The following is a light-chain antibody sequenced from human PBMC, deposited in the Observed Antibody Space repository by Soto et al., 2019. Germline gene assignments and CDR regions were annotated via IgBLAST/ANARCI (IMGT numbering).Light chain of an antibody. CDR1: SSDVGSYNL. V-gene: IGLV2-23*01. J-gene: IGLJ2*01. CDR2: EGS. CDR3: CSYAGSSTPVV. Sequence: QSALTQPASMSGSPGQSITISCTGTSSDVGSYNLVSWYQQHPGKAPKLMIYEGSKRPSGVSNRFSGSKSGNTASLTISGLQAEDEADYYCCSYAGSSTPVVFGGGTQLTVL.